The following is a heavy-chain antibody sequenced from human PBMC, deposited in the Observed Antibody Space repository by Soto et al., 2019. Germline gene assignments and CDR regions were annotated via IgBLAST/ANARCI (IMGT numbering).Heavy chain of an antibody. D-gene: IGHD2-8*02. CDR3: ARDKITGLFDY. Sequence: QVQLQQWGAGLLKPSETLSLTCSVYGGSFSGYYWTWIRQPPGTGLEWIGEINHSGSTNYNPSLKSRLTLSVGTSKKQFSLKLTSVTAADTAVYYCARDKITGLFDYWGQGTLVTVSS. CDR2: INHSGST. J-gene: IGHJ4*02. V-gene: IGHV4-34*01. CDR1: GGSFSGYY.